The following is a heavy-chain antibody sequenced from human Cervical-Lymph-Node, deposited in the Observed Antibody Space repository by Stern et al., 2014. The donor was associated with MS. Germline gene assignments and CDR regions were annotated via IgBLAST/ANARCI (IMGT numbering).Heavy chain of an antibody. CDR1: GFTFSSYG. Sequence: QVQLVQSGGGVVQPGTSLRLSCAASGFTFSSYGMHWVRQAPGKGLEWVALAWYDGSTAYYTNSVKGRFTISRDNSKNTLSLQMNRLTAEDTAVYYCARGHIPYAYNYLFDYWGQGTLVTVSS. D-gene: IGHD5-24*01. V-gene: IGHV3-33*01. CDR3: ARGHIPYAYNYLFDY. J-gene: IGHJ4*02. CDR2: AWYDGSTA.